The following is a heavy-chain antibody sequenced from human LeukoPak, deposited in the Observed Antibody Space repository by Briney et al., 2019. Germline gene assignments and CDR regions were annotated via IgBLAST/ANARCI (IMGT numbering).Heavy chain of an antibody. CDR1: GFTFSNAW. Sequence: MPGGSLRLSCAASGFTFSNAWMSWVRQAPGKGLEWVSSMTTISTLMYYAASVKGRFTVSRDNAKNSLYLQMNSLRAEDTAVYYCTRARVVTVPGTADYYFYMDVWGRGTTVTVSS. CDR2: MTTISTLM. J-gene: IGHJ6*03. D-gene: IGHD6-19*01. V-gene: IGHV3-69-1*01. CDR3: TRARVVTVPGTADYYFYMDV.